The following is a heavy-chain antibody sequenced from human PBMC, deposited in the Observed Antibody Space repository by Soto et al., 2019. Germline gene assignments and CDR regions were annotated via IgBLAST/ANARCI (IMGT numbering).Heavy chain of an antibody. CDR2: ISCSGGST. J-gene: IGHJ4*02. D-gene: IGHD5-12*01. CDR1: GFTFSSYA. CDR3: AKDQRGYDLGGFHX. Sequence: PGGSLRLSFTASGFTFSSYAMNWVRQAPGKGLEGVSVISCSGGSTYYADSVKVRFTISRDNSKNTLYLQMNSLRAEDTAVYYCAKDQRGYDLGGFHXWGQGTLVTVSX. V-gene: IGHV3-23*01.